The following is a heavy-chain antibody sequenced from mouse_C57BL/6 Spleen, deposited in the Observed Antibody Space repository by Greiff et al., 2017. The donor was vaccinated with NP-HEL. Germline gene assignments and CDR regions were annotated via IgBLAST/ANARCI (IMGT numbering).Heavy chain of an antibody. CDR3: ARHEDGYYRYAMDY. J-gene: IGHJ4*01. V-gene: IGHV5-6*02. CDR2: ISSGGSYT. Sequence: EVMLVESGGDLVKPGGSLKLSCAASGFTFSSYGLSWVRQTPDKRLEWVATISSGGSYTYYPDSVKGRFTISRDNAKNTLYLQMSSLKSEDTAMYYCARHEDGYYRYAMDYWGQGTSVTVSS. D-gene: IGHD2-3*01. CDR1: GFTFSSYG.